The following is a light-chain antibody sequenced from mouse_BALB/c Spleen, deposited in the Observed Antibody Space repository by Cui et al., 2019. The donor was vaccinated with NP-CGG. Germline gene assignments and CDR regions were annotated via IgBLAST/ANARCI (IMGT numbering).Light chain of an antibody. CDR1: TGAVTTNNY. Sequence: QAVVTQESALTTSPGETVTLTCRSSTGAVTTNNYANWVQEKPDHLFTGLIGGNNNRRPGVPARFSGSLIGDKAALTITGAQTEDEAIYFCALWYSNHWVFGGGTKLTVL. CDR2: GNN. CDR3: ALWYSNHWV. V-gene: IGLV1*01. J-gene: IGLJ1*01.